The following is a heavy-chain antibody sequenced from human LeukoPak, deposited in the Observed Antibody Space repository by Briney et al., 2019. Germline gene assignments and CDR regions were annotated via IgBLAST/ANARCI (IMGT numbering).Heavy chain of an antibody. J-gene: IGHJ4*02. CDR2: IYYSGST. CDR1: GGSISSGDYY. Sequence: SETLSLTCTVSGGSISSGDYYWSWIRQPPGKGLEWIGYIYYSGSTYYNPSLKSRVTTSVDTSKNQFSLKLSSVTAADTAVYYCARVDVVGEYYFDCWGQGTLVTVSS. V-gene: IGHV4-30-4*01. CDR3: ARVDVVGEYYFDC. D-gene: IGHD2-15*01.